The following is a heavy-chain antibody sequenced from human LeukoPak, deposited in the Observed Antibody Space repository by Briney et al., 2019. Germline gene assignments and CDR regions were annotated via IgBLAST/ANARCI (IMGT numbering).Heavy chain of an antibody. CDR1: GYTFTRYG. CDR2: ISAYNGNT. CDR3: ARDGRPGWNYAIDY. D-gene: IGHD1-7*01. J-gene: IGHJ4*02. V-gene: IGHV1-18*01. Sequence: GASVKVSCKTSGYTFTRYGISWVRQAPGQGLEWMGWISAYNGNTNYAQKVQGRVTMTTDTSTSTAYMELRSLRSDDTAVYYCARDGRPGWNYAIDYWGQGTLVTVSS.